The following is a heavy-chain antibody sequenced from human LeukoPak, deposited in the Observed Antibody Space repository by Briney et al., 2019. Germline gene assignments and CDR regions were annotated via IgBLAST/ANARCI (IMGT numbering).Heavy chain of an antibody. CDR3: ARRTGGYDDLYYYYYYMDV. V-gene: IGHV1/OR15-1*04. D-gene: IGHD5-12*01. CDR2: INPNSGGT. Sequence: ASVKVSCKASGYIFTDYYMHWVRQAPGQELGWMGRINPNSGGTNYAQKFQGRVTMTRNTSISTAYMELSSLRSEDTAVYYCARRTGGYDDLYYYYYYMDVWGKGTTVTVSS. CDR1: GYIFTDYY. J-gene: IGHJ6*03.